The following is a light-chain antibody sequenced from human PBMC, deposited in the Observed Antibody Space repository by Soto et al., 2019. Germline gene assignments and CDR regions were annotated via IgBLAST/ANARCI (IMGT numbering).Light chain of an antibody. CDR1: QSLLDSSNDYNY. CDR2: WAS. J-gene: IGKJ5*01. CDR3: QHVYSRPIT. Sequence: IVLTPSPVSLAASMETSSTVNCKSSQSLLDSSNDYNYLSWYQQKPGQPPKLLIYWASTRESGVPDRFSGSGSGTDFTLTISILQAEDVAVYCCQHVYSRPITFGRGRRLEVK. V-gene: IGKV4-1*01.